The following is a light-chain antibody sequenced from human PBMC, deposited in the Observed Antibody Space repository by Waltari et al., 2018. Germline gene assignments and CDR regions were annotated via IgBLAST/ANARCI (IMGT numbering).Light chain of an antibody. J-gene: IGLJ2*01. CDR2: EVS. CDR1: IPAIGIYKY. V-gene: IGLV2-23*02. CDR3: CSYASNDVL. Sequence: QSALTQSASVSGSPGQSITIPCTGTIPAIGIYKYVSWYQQHPGKAPKLIIYEVSKRPSGVSNRFSGSKSGNTASLTISGLQADDEADYYCCSYASNDVLFGGGTKVTVL.